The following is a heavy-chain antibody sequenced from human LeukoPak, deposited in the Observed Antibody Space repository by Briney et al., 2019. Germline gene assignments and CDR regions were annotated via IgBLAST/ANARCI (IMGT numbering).Heavy chain of an antibody. V-gene: IGHV4-39*01. J-gene: IGHJ5*02. CDR1: GGSISSSSYY. CDR3: ARHHYYYDSSYNWFDH. D-gene: IGHD3-22*01. CDR2: IYYSGST. Sequence: PSETLSLTCTVSGGSISSSSYYWGWIRQPPGKGLEWIGSIYYSGSTYYNPSLKSRVTISVDTSKNQFSLKLSSVTAADTAVYYCARHHYYYDSSYNWFDHWGQGTLVTVSS.